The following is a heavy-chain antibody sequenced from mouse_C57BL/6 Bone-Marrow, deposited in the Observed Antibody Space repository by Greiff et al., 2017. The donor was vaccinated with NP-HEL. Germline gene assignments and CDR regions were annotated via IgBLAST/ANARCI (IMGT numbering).Heavy chain of an antibody. CDR3: ARATYYDYDGAIDF. Sequence: VQLQHSGPELVPPGASVKISCKASCFTDPSTFLPFFSPIPFPLLSFLFSLPPPHCGNSHNQKFKGKATLTVDKSSSTAYMELRSLTSEDAAVYYCARATYYDYDGAIDFWGQGTSVTVSS. J-gene: IGHJ4*01. D-gene: IGHD2-4*01. V-gene: IGHV1-26*01. CDR2: LPPPHCGN. CDR1: CFTDPSTF.